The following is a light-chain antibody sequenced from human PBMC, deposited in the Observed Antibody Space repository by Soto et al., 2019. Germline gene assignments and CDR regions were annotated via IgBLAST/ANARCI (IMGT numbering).Light chain of an antibody. CDR2: GAS. CDR3: QQYCCSPKT. CDR1: QSVGSNY. V-gene: IGKV3-20*01. J-gene: IGKJ1*01. Sequence: EIVLTQSPATLSLSPGERATLSCRASQSVGSNYLAWYQQKPGQAPRLLIYGASSRAIGIPDRFSGSGSATDFTLTISRLEPEDFAVYYCQQYCCSPKTFGQGTKVEVK.